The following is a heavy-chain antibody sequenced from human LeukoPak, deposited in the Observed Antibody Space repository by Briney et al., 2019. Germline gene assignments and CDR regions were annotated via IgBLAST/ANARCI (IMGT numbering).Heavy chain of an antibody. CDR1: GYSFTSYW. CDR3: AREMALTPTCDAFDI. J-gene: IGHJ3*02. CDR2: IYPGDSDT. D-gene: IGHD4/OR15-4a*01. V-gene: IGHV5-51*01. Sequence: GESLKIFCKGSGYSFTSYWIGWVRQMPGKGLEWMGIIYPGDSDTRYSPSFQGQVTISADKSISTAYLQWSSLKASDTAMYYCAREMALTPTCDAFDIWGQGTMVTVSS.